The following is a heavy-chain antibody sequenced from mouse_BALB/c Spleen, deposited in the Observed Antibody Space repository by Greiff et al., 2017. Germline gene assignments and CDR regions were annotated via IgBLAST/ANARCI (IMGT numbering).Heavy chain of an antibody. CDR3: ASSQRSTMITTFPAY. J-gene: IGHJ3*01. V-gene: IGHV2-9*02. CDR2: IWAGGST. Sequence: QVQLKQSGPGLVAPSQSLSITCTVSGFSLTSYGVHWVRQPPGKGLEWLGVIWAGGSTNYNSALMSRLSISKDNSKSQVFLKMNSLQTDDTAMYYCASSQRSTMITTFPAYWGQGTLVTVSA. CDR1: GFSLTSYG. D-gene: IGHD2-4*01.